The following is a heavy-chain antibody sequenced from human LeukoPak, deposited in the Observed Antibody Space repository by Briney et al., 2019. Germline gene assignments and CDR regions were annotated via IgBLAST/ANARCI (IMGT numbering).Heavy chain of an antibody. D-gene: IGHD2-21*01. J-gene: IGHJ4*02. Sequence: GGSLRLSCAASGFTFSSYYMSWVRQAPGKGLEWVANIKQDGSEKYYVDSVKGRFTISRDNAKSSLYLQMNSLRAEDTAIYYCAREASHCGGDCYDYWGQGTLVAVSS. CDR3: AREASHCGGDCYDY. CDR2: IKQDGSEK. CDR1: GFTFSSYY. V-gene: IGHV3-7*01.